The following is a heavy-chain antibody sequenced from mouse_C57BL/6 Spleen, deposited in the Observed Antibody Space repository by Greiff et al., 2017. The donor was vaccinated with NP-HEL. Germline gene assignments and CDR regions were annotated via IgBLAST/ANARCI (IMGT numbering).Heavy chain of an antibody. CDR3: ARGIYYSGSSLYYFDY. CDR1: GYTFTSYW. V-gene: IGHV1-50*01. J-gene: IGHJ2*01. D-gene: IGHD1-1*01. Sequence: QVQLQQPGAELVKPGASVKLSCKASGYTFTSYWMQWVKQRPGQGLEWIGEIDPSDSYTNYNQKFKGKATLTVDTYSSKAYMQLSSLTSEDSAVYYCARGIYYSGSSLYYFDYWGKGPTLTVSS. CDR2: IDPSDSYT.